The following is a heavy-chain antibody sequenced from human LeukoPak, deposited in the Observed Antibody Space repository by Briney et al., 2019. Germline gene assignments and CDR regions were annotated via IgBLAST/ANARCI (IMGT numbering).Heavy chain of an antibody. V-gene: IGHV3-33*01. D-gene: IGHD6-19*01. CDR1: GFTFRNYG. J-gene: IGHJ4*02. CDR3: ATVRGPNSSAWYCDY. Sequence: GGSLRLSCAASGFTFRNYGMHWVRQAPGKGLEWVAVIWYDGSNKYYADSVKGRFTISRDNSKNTLYLQMSSLKVEDTAVYYCATVRGPNSSAWYCDYWGQGTLVTVSS. CDR2: IWYDGSNK.